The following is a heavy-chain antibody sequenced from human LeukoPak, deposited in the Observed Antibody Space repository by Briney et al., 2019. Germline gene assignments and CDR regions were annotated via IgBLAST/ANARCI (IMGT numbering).Heavy chain of an antibody. CDR1: GYTFTGYY. D-gene: IGHD6-13*01. V-gene: IGHV1-2*04. Sequence: GASVKVSCKASGYTFTGYYMHWVRQAPGQGLEWMGWINPNSGGTNYAQKFQGWVTMTSDTSISTAYMELSRLRSDDTAVYYCARGVTGYSSSWYQFWGQGTLVTVSS. CDR3: ARGVTGYSSSWYQF. J-gene: IGHJ4*02. CDR2: INPNSGGT.